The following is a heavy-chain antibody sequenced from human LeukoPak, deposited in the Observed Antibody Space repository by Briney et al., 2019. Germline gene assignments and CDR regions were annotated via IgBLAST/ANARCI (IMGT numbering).Heavy chain of an antibody. V-gene: IGHV1-18*01. CDR2: ISAYNGNT. CDR3: ARRLSGTDAFDI. CDR1: GYTFTSYG. Sequence: GASVKVSCKASGYTFTSYGISWVRQAPGQGLEWMGWISAYNGNTNYAQKLQGRVTMTTDTSTSTAYVELRSLRSDDTAVYYCARRLSGTDAFDIWGQGTMVTVSS. D-gene: IGHD7-27*01. J-gene: IGHJ3*02.